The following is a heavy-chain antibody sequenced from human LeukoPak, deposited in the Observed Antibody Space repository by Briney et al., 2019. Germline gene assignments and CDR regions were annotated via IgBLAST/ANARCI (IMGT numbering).Heavy chain of an antibody. CDR2: IYHSGST. CDR1: GYSISSGYY. V-gene: IGHV4-38-2*02. J-gene: IGHJ4*02. CDR3: ARDPLLTGYIGV. D-gene: IGHD3-9*01. Sequence: SETLSLTCTASGYSISSGYYWGWIRQPPGKGLEWIGSIYHSGSTYYNPSLKSRVTISVDTSKNQFSLKLSSVTAADTAVYYCARDPLLTGYIGVWGQGTLVTVSS.